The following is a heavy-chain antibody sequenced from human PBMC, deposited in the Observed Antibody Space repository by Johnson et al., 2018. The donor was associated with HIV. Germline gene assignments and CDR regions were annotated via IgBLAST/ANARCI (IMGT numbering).Heavy chain of an antibody. CDR3: AGLGGSHDAFDI. Sequence: VQLVESGGGLIQPGGSLRLSCAASGFTVSSNSMSWVRQAPGKGLAWVSILHSAGNTYYADPVKGRFTISRDNSKNTLYLQMNSLRAEDMAVYYCAGLGGSHDAFDIWGQGTMVTVSS. CDR2: LHSAGNT. V-gene: IGHV3-53*01. CDR1: GFTVSSNS. D-gene: IGHD1-26*01. J-gene: IGHJ3*02.